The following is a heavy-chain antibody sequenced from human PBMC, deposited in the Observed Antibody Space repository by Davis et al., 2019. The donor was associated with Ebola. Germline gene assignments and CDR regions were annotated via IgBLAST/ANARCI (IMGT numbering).Heavy chain of an antibody. J-gene: IGHJ3*02. CDR3: ARQPRRRDAFDI. Sequence: SVKVSCKASGGTFSSYAISWVRQAPGQGLEWMGGIIPIFGTANYAQKFQGRVTITADESTSTAYMELSSLRSEDTAVYYCARQPRRRDAFDIWGQGTMVTVSS. CDR1: GGTFSSYA. V-gene: IGHV1-69*13. CDR2: IIPIFGTA.